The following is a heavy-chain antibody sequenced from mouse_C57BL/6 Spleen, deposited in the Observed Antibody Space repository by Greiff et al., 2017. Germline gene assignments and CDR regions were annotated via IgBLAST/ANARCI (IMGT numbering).Heavy chain of an antibody. J-gene: IGHJ3*01. CDR2: IDPNSGGT. CDR3: ARGTTVVERGFAY. CDR1: GYTFTSYW. Sequence: QVQLKQPGAELVKPGASVKLSCKASGYTFTSYWMHWVKQRPGRGLEWIGRIDPNSGGTKYNEKFKSKASLTVDKPSSTAYMQLSSLTSEDSAVYYCARGTTVVERGFAYWGQGTLVTVSA. V-gene: IGHV1-72*01. D-gene: IGHD1-1*01.